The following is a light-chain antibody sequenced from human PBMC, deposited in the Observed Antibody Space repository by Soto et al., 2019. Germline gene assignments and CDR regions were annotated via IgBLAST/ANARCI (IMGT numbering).Light chain of an antibody. CDR3: SSYTTSTTVV. J-gene: IGLJ1*01. V-gene: IGLV2-14*03. CDR2: EVS. CDR1: SGDVGGYNF. Sequence: QSALTQPASVFGSPGQSITFSCTGTSGDVGGYNFVSWYQQHPGKAPKLMIYEVSSRPSGVSNRFSGSKSGNTASLTISGLQPEDEADYYCSSYTTSTTVVFXTGTKVTVL.